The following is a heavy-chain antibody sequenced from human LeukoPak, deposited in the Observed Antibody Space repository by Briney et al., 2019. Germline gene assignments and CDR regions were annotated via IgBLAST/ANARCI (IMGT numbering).Heavy chain of an antibody. Sequence: PSETLSLTCTVSGGSISSSSYYWGWIRQPPGKGLEWIGSIYYSGSTYYSPSLKSRVTISVDMSKNQFSLKLSSVTAADTAVYYCARDIDSTGYYDPWGQGTLVTVSS. D-gene: IGHD3-22*01. CDR3: ARDIDSTGYYDP. CDR2: IYYSGST. J-gene: IGHJ5*02. CDR1: GGSISSSSYY. V-gene: IGHV4-39*01.